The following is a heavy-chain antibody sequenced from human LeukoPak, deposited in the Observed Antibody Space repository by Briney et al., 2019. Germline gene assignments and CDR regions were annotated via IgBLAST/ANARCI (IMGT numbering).Heavy chain of an antibody. V-gene: IGHV3-23*01. CDR2: ISGSGGST. J-gene: IGHJ4*02. CDR1: GFTFSNYA. CDR3: ARGAYYCED. D-gene: IGHD2-21*01. Sequence: PGGSLRLSCAASGFTFSNYAMSWVRQAPGKGLEWVSTISGSGGSTHYADSVKGRFTISRDNAKNSLYLQMNSLRAEDTAVYYCARGAYYCEDWGQGTLVTVSS.